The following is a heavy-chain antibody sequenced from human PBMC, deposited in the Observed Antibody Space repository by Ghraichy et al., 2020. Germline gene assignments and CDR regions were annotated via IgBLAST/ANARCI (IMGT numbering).Heavy chain of an antibody. CDR1: GFSFSTYG. J-gene: IGHJ4*02. V-gene: IGHV3-30*02. CDR2: IPYYGSNK. D-gene: IGHD2-2*01. CDR3: AKDLPSSLADY. Sequence: GGSLRLSCAASGFSFSTYGMHWVRQAPGKGLEWVTFIPYYGSNKYYADSVKGRFTISRDNSRNTLYLQMNSLKAEDTAVYYCAKDLPSSLADYWGQGTLVTVSS.